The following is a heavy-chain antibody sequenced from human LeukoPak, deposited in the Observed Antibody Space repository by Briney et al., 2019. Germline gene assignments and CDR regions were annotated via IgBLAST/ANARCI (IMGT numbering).Heavy chain of an antibody. V-gene: IGHV1-2*02. J-gene: IGHJ5*02. D-gene: IGHD3-10*01. CDR2: INPNSGGT. Sequence: GASVKVSCKASGYTFTGYYMHWVRQAPGQGLEWMGWINPNSGGTNYAQKFQGRVTITADESTSTAYMELSSLRSEDTAVYYCARDTCPYGSGSCWFDPWGQGTLVTVSS. CDR3: ARDTCPYGSGSCWFDP. CDR1: GYTFTGYY.